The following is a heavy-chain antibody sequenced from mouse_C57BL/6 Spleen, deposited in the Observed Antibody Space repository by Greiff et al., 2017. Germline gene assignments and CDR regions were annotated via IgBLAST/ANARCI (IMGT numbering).Heavy chain of an antibody. CDR2: IYPRDGST. Sequence: VQLQQSGPELVKPGASVKLSCKASGYTFTSYDINWVKQRPGQGLEWIGWIYPRDGSTKYNEKFKGKATLTVDTSSSTAYMELHSLTSEDSAVYFCARECYYSNYDYAMDYWGQGTSVTVSS. J-gene: IGHJ4*01. CDR1: GYTFTSYD. V-gene: IGHV1-85*01. D-gene: IGHD2-5*01. CDR3: ARECYYSNYDYAMDY.